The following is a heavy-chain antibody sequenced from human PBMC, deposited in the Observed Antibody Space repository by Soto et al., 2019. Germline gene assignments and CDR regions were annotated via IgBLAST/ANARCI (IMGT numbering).Heavy chain of an antibody. CDR2: IKFDGTGI. CDR1: GFTFSVYW. D-gene: IGHD5-12*01. V-gene: IGHV3-7*01. CDR3: ARDSGYSSVDSVNHYFDY. J-gene: IGHJ4*02. Sequence: EVQLVESGGKVVQPGGSLRLSCVASGFTFSVYWMSWVRQAPGEGLEWVARIKFDGTGIQYADSVKGRFIISRDNAGNSVYLQMSSLRAEDTAVYYCARDSGYSSVDSVNHYFDYWGQGALVTVTS.